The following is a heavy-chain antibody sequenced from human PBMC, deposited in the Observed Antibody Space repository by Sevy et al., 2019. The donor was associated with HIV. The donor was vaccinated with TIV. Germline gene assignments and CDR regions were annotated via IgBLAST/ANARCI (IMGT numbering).Heavy chain of an antibody. D-gene: IGHD3-16*01. CDR1: GFTFSSYG. J-gene: IGHJ6*02. CDR3: AKALKIKDYYYGMDV. Sequence: GGSLRLSCAASGFTFSSYGMHWVRQAPGKGLEWVAFIRYDGSNKYYADSVKGRFTISRDNSKNTLYLQMNSRRAEDPAVYYCAKALKIKDYYYGMDVWGQGTTVTVSS. V-gene: IGHV3-30*02. CDR2: IRYDGSNK.